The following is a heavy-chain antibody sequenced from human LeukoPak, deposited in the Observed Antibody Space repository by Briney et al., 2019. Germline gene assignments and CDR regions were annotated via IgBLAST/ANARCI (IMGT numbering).Heavy chain of an antibody. D-gene: IGHD6-19*01. CDR3: ARRGSGWYYFDY. CDR2: IYTSGST. Sequence: SETLSLTCTVSGGSIRSSSYYWGWIRQPPGKGLEWIGRIYTSGSTNYNPSLKSRVTMSVDTSKNQFSLKLSSVTAADTAVYYCARRGSGWYYFDYWGQGTLVTVSS. V-gene: IGHV4-39*01. J-gene: IGHJ4*02. CDR1: GGSIRSSSYY.